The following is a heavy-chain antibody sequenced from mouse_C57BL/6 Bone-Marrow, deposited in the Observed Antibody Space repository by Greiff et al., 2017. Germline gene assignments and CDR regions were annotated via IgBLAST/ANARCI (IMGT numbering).Heavy chain of an antibody. CDR1: GFTFSSYG. CDR2: ISSGGSYT. V-gene: IGHV5-6*01. CDR3: ARDSSPVYFDY. Sequence: DVQLVESGGDLVKPGGSLKLSCAASGFTFSSYGMSWVRQTPDKRLEWVATISSGGSYTYYPDSVKGRFTISRDNAKNTLYLQMSSLTSEDTAMYYCARDSSPVYFDYWGQGTTLTVSS. D-gene: IGHD1-1*01. J-gene: IGHJ2*01.